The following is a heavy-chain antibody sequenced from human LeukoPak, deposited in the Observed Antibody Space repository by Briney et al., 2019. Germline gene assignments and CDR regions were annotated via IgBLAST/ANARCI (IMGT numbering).Heavy chain of an antibody. J-gene: IGHJ5*02. D-gene: IGHD5-18*01. CDR1: GGSISSSSYY. CDR2: IYYSGST. Sequence: PSETLSLTCTVSGGSISSSSYYWGWIRQPPGKGLEWIGSIYYSGSTYYNPSLKSRVTISVDTSKNQFSLKLSSVTAAGTAVYYCARGRPRAHSYGHIRSWGQGTLVTVSS. CDR3: ARGRPRAHSYGHIRS. V-gene: IGHV4-39*07.